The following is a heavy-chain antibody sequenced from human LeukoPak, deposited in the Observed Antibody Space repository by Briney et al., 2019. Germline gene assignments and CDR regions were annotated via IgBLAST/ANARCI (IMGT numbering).Heavy chain of an antibody. Sequence: SEPLSLTCTVSGYSMNNYYWGWIRQPPGKGLEWIGSVYHDGDTFYNPSLKGRVTLSVDTSRHQFSLKLKSPSAADTAVYYCASGDPEDYFDYWGQGTLVTVTS. CDR2: VYHDGDT. V-gene: IGHV4-38-2*02. D-gene: IGHD2-21*02. CDR3: ASGDPEDYFDY. CDR1: GYSMNNYY. J-gene: IGHJ4*02.